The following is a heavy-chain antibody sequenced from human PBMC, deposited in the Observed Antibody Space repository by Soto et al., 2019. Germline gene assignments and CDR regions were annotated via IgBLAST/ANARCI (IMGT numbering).Heavy chain of an antibody. CDR1: GFTFSSYG. V-gene: IGHV3-30*18. CDR3: AKDRGDIVVVPAAGMDV. Sequence: LRLSCAASGFTFSSYGMHWVRQAPGKGLERVAVISYDGSNKYYADSVKGRFTISRDNSKNTLYLQMNSLRAEDTAVYYCAKDRGDIVVVPAAGMDVWGQGTTVTVSS. D-gene: IGHD2-2*01. CDR2: ISYDGSNK. J-gene: IGHJ6*02.